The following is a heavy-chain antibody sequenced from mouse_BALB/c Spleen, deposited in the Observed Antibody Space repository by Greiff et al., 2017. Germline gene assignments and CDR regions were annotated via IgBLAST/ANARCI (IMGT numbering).Heavy chain of an antibody. CDR3: ARMHDDAY. CDR2: INPSSGYT. V-gene: IGHV1-4*02. D-gene: IGHD2-12*01. CDR1: GYTFTSYT. J-gene: IGHJ3*01. Sequence: VQLQQSAAELARPGASVKMSCKASGYTFTSYTMHWVKQRPGQGLEWIGYINPSSGYTEYNQKFKDKTTLTADKSSSTAYMQLSSLTSEDSAVYYCARMHDDAYWGQGTLVTVSA.